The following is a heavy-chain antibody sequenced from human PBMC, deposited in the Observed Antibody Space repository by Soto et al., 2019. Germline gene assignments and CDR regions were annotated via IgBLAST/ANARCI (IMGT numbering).Heavy chain of an antibody. D-gene: IGHD3-9*01. CDR2: IYYTGKT. CDR3: ASIILTGYYGLEP. Sequence: QVQLQESGPGLVKPSETLSLTCSVSGDSLTSYYWTWVRQPPGKGLEWIGYIYYTGKTNYNPSLKSRVTISMDLSKNQFSLEFRSLTAADTAVYYCASIILTGYYGLEPWGQGTLVIVSA. CDR1: GDSLTSYY. J-gene: IGHJ5*02. V-gene: IGHV4-59*01.